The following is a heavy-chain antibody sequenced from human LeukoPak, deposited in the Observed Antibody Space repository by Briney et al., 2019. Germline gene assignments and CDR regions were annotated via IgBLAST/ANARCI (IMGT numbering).Heavy chain of an antibody. CDR3: ARDNWNYVSSMDV. CDR1: GGSVSSYY. D-gene: IGHD1-7*01. Sequence: KPSDTLSLTCTVSGGSVSSYYWSWIRQPPGKGLEWIGYIYYSGSTNYNPSLKSRVTISVDTSKNQFSLKLSSVTAADTAVYHCARDNWNYVSSMDVWGQGTTVTVSS. J-gene: IGHJ6*02. V-gene: IGHV4-59*02. CDR2: IYYSGST.